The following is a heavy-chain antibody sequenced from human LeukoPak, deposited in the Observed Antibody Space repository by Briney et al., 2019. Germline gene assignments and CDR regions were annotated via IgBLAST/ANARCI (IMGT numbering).Heavy chain of an antibody. CDR1: GYSFTSYW. V-gene: IGHV5-51*01. Sequence: GESLKISCKGSGYSFTSYWIGWVRQMPGKGLEWMGIIYPGDSDTRYSPSFQGQVTISADKSISTAYLQWSSLKASDTAMYYCARQWDYYDSSGYHGYDAFDIWGKGTMVTVSS. CDR3: ARQWDYYDSSGYHGYDAFDI. D-gene: IGHD3-22*01. J-gene: IGHJ3*02. CDR2: IYPGDSDT.